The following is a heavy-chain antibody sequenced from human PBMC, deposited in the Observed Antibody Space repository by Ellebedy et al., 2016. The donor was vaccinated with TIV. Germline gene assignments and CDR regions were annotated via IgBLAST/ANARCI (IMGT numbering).Heavy chain of an antibody. CDR3: ARVGQQPVREDGMTDGLDI. J-gene: IGHJ3*02. CDR2: IYYSGSP. V-gene: IGHV4-59*01. D-gene: IGHD6-13*01. Sequence: MPSETLSPTCAVYGGSFSGYYWSWIRKPPGRGLEWTGNIYYSGSPTYNPSLRSRVTISVDTSKSQFSLKLSSVTAADTAVYYCARVGQQPVREDGMTDGLDIWGQGTMVTVSS. CDR1: GGSFSGYY.